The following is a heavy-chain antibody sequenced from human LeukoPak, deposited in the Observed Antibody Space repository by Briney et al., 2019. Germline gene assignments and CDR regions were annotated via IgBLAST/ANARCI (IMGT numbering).Heavy chain of an antibody. V-gene: IGHV4-59*08. D-gene: IGHD2-2*01. J-gene: IGHJ4*02. CDR2: ISYSGST. CDR1: GGSISDYY. Sequence: SETLSLTCTVSGGSISDYYWSWSRQPPGKGLEWIGYISYSGSTNYNPSLKSRVTISVDTSKNQFSLKLSYVTAADTAVYYCARGKYQLDYWGQGTLVTVSS. CDR3: ARGKYQLDY.